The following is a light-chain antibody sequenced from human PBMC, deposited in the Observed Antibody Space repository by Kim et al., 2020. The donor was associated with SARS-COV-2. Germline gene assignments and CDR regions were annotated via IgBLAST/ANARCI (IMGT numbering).Light chain of an antibody. V-gene: IGLV6-57*02. Sequence: FMLTQPHSVSESPGKTVTISCTGSSGSIASNYVQWYQQRPGSAPTTVIYEDNQRPSGLPDRFSGSIDSSSNSASLTISGLKTEDEADYYCQSYDSSNHWVFGGGTQLTVL. CDR3: QSYDSSNHWV. CDR2: EDN. J-gene: IGLJ3*02. CDR1: SGSIASNY.